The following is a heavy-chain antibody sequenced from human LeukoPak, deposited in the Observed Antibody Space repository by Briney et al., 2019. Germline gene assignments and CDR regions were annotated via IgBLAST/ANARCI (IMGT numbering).Heavy chain of an antibody. Sequence: GGSLRLSCAASGFTFSSYAMHWVRQAPGKGLEWVAVISYDGSNKYYADSVKGRFTISRDNSKNTLYLQMNSLRAEDTAVYYCARAGILYYYDSSGYYSNEEYFQHWGQGTLVTVSS. CDR3: ARAGILYYYDSSGYYSNEEYFQH. CDR1: GFTFSSYA. D-gene: IGHD3-22*01. V-gene: IGHV3-30-3*01. J-gene: IGHJ1*01. CDR2: ISYDGSNK.